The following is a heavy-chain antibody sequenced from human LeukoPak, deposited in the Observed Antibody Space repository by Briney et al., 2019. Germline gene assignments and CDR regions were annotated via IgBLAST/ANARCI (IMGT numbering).Heavy chain of an antibody. J-gene: IGHJ6*03. CDR1: GDSISSSSYY. CDR2: IYYSGST. V-gene: IGHV4-39*07. D-gene: IGHD6-13*01. CDR3: AREAAAGFYYYYYYMDV. Sequence: SETLSLTCTVSGDSISSSSYYWGWIRQPPGKGLEWIGSIYYSGSTYYNPSLKSRVTISVDTSKNQFSLKLSSVTAADTAVYYCAREAAAGFYYYYYYMDVWGKGTTVTVSS.